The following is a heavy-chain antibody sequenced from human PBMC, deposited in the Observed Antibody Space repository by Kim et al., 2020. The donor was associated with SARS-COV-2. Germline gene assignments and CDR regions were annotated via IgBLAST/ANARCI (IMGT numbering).Heavy chain of an antibody. CDR3: AKVFRGSYYELFDY. CDR1: GFTFSSFG. V-gene: IGHV3-30*18. Sequence: GGSLRLSCAASGFTFSSFGMHWVRQAPGKGLEWVAVISYDGSNTYYADSVKGRFTISRDNSKNTLYLQMNSLRAEDTAVYYCAKVFRGSYYELFDYWGQGTLVTVSS. D-gene: IGHD1-26*01. J-gene: IGHJ4*02. CDR2: ISYDGSNT.